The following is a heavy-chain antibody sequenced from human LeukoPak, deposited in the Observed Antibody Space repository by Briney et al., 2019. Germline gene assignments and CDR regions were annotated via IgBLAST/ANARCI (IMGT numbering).Heavy chain of an antibody. D-gene: IGHD1-26*01. CDR1: GFTFSSYG. CDR3: AKGSYYFDY. V-gene: IGHV3-30*18. Sequence: GGSLRLSCAASGFTFSSYGMHWVRQAPGKGLEWVAVISYDGSNKYYADSVKGRFTISRDNSKNTLYLQMNSLRAEDTAVYYCAKGSYYFDYWGQGTLVTVSS. CDR2: ISYDGSNK. J-gene: IGHJ4*02.